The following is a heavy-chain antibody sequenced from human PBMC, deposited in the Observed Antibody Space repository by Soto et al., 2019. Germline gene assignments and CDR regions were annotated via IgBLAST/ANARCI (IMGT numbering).Heavy chain of an antibody. CDR2: IYWDDDK. CDR3: AHVYGMFDY. CDR1: GFSLTTSGVG. J-gene: IGHJ4*02. V-gene: IGHV2-5*02. Sequence: SGPTLVKPTQTLTLTCTFSGFSLTTSGVGVGWIRQPPGKALEWLALIYWDDDKRYSPSLKSRRTITKDTSKSQVVLTMTNMDPVDTATYYCAHVYGMFDYWGQGTLVTVSS. D-gene: IGHD4-17*01.